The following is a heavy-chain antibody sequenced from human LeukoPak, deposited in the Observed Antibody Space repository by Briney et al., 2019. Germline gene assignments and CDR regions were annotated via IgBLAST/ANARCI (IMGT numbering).Heavy chain of an antibody. CDR2: INYSGST. CDR3: AREFDYEGVDP. D-gene: IGHD4-17*01. CDR1: SESFSGYF. V-gene: IGHV4-34*01. Sequence: PSETLSLTCAIYSESFSGYFWSWIRQPPGKGLEWIGEINYSGSTNYNPSLKSRVYISVDTSKNQFSLELSSLTAADTAVYYCAREFDYEGVDPWGQGTLVTVSS. J-gene: IGHJ5*02.